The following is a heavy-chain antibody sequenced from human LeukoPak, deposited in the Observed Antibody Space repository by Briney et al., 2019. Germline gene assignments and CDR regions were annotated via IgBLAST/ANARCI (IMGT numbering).Heavy chain of an antibody. V-gene: IGHV4-30-4*08. J-gene: IGHJ3*02. D-gene: IGHD2-2*02. Sequence: SQTLSLTCIVSGGSIRSGDYYWSWIRQPPERGLEWIGYIYFNGDTYYNASLMSRLSISVDTSKNQFSLKLTSVTAADTAVYYCARAGVVPAAINRAFDIWGQGSVVTVSS. CDR3: ARAGVVPAAINRAFDI. CDR1: GGSIRSGDYY. CDR2: IYFNGDT.